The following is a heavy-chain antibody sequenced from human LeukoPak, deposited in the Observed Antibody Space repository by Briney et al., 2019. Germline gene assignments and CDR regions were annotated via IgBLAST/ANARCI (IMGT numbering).Heavy chain of an antibody. V-gene: IGHV4-59*01. Sequence: PSETLSLTCTVSGVSISIYYWSWVRQPPGKGLEWIGYIYNSGSTIYNPSLKSRVSISVDTSKNQFSLKLNSVTAADTAVYFCVRDRELTFWSQGTLVTVSS. J-gene: IGHJ4*02. D-gene: IGHD1-26*01. CDR2: IYNSGST. CDR3: VRDRELTF. CDR1: GVSISIYY.